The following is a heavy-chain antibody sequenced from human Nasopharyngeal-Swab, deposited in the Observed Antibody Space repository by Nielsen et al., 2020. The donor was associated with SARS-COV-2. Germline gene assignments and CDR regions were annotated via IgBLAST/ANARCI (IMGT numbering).Heavy chain of an antibody. CDR2: IYSGGST. D-gene: IGHD2-2*01. Sequence: GESLKISCAASGFTFSSYSMNWVRQAPGKGLEWVSVIYSGGSTYYADSVKGRFTISRDNSKNTLYLQMNSLRAEDTAVYYCARVPCSSTSCYVGGYGMDVWGQGTTVTVSS. J-gene: IGHJ6*02. CDR3: ARVPCSSTSCYVGGYGMDV. CDR1: GFTFSSYS. V-gene: IGHV3-53*01.